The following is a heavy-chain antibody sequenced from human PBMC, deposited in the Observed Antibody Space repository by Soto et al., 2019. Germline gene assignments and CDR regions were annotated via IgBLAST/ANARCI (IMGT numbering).Heavy chain of an antibody. D-gene: IGHD3-10*01. CDR1: GGSISSSSYY. V-gene: IGHV4-39*01. CDR3: ARQDRGSGKAGDY. CDR2: IYYSGST. Sequence: QLQLQESGPGLVKPSETLSLTCTVSGGSISSSSYYWGWIRQPPGKGLEWIGSIYYSGSTYYNPSLKSRVTISVDTSKNQFSLKLSSVTAADTAVYYCARQDRGSGKAGDYWGQGTLVTVSS. J-gene: IGHJ4*02.